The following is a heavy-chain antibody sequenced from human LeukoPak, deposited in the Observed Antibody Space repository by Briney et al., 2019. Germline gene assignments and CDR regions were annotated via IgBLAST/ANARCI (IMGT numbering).Heavy chain of an antibody. J-gene: IGHJ4*02. CDR3: AKAKKGLLFVRGVDFDY. CDR2: IRYDGSNK. V-gene: IGHV3-30*02. Sequence: WGSLRLSGAASGFTFSSYGMHWVRQAPGKGLECVAFIRYDGSNKYYADSVKGRFTISRDNSKNTLSLQMNSLRAEDTAVYYCAKAKKGLLFVRGVDFDYWGQGTLVTVSS. D-gene: IGHD3-10*01. CDR1: GFTFSSYG.